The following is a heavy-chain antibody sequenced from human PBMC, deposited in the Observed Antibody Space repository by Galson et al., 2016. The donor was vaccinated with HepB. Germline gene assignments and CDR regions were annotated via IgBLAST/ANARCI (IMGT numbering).Heavy chain of an antibody. V-gene: IGHV3-23*01. J-gene: IGHJ6*02. CDR1: RFTFSRYA. Sequence: SLRLSCAASRFTFSRYAMSWVRQAPGKGLEWVSTISGSGGNTFYADSVKAQFTISSDNSKNTLYLQMNSLRADDTAVYYCAKDRKSPLYYYFLDVWGQGTTVTVSS. CDR2: ISGSGGNT. CDR3: AKDRKSPLYYYFLDV.